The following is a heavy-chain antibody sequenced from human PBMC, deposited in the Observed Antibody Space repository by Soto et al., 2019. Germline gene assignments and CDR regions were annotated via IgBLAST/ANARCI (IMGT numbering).Heavy chain of an antibody. CDR3: ARDRGYCSGGSCYSLYYYGMDV. J-gene: IGHJ6*02. D-gene: IGHD2-15*01. Sequence: QVQLQESGPGLVKPSQTLSLTCTVSGGSISSGGYYWSWIRQHPGKGLEWIGYIYYCGSTYYNPSLKSRVTLSVDTSKNQFALKLSSVTAADTAVYYWARDRGYCSGGSCYSLYYYGMDVWGQGTTVTVSS. CDR2: IYYCGST. V-gene: IGHV4-31*03. CDR1: GGSISSGGYY.